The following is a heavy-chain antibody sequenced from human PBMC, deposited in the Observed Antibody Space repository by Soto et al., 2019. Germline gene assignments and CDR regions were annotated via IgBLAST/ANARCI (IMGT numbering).Heavy chain of an antibody. CDR2: IYSGGST. CDR3: IRDQDSRGYSVFNH. D-gene: IGHD3-22*01. J-gene: IGHJ4*02. Sequence: GGSLRLSCAASGFTVSSNHMSWVRQAPGKGLEWVSVIYSGGSTYYADSVKGRFTISRDNAKNTLYLQMNSLRAEETAVYFCIRDQDSRGYSVFNHWGQGAQVTVSS. CDR1: GFTVSSNH. V-gene: IGHV3-66*01.